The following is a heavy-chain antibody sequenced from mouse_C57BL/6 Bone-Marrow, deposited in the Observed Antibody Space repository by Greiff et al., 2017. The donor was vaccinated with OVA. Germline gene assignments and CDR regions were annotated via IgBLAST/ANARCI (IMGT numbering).Heavy chain of an antibody. V-gene: IGHV14-4*01. Sequence: EVQLQQSGAELVRPGASVKLSCTASGFNIKDDYMHWVKQRPEQGLEWIGWIDPENGDTEYASKFQGKATITADTSSNTAYLQRSSLTSEDTAVYYCTTIWYEDYWGQGTTLTVSS. D-gene: IGHD2-14*01. J-gene: IGHJ2*01. CDR1: GFNIKDDY. CDR2: IDPENGDT. CDR3: TTIWYEDY.